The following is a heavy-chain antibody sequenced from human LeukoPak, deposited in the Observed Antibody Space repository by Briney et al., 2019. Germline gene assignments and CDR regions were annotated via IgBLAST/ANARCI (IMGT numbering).Heavy chain of an antibody. D-gene: IGHD5-24*01. CDR2: IYHSGST. CDR3: ARVWEMATIKGAYFDY. Sequence: SETLSLTCTVSGYSISSGYYWGWIRQPPGKGLECIGSIYHSGSTYYNPSLKSRVTISVDMSKNQFSLKLSSVTAADTAVYYCARVWEMATIKGAYFDYWGQGTLVTVSS. V-gene: IGHV4-38-2*02. CDR1: GYSISSGYY. J-gene: IGHJ4*02.